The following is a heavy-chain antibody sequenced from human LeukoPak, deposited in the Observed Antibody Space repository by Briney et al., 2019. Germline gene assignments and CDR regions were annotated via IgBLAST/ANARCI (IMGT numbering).Heavy chain of an antibody. CDR1: GFTFSSYA. V-gene: IGHV3-30*04. D-gene: IGHD3-10*01. J-gene: IGHJ4*02. Sequence: GGSLRLSCAASGFTFSSYAMHWVRQAPGKGLEWVAVISYDGSNKYFAGSVKGRFTISRDNSKNTLYLEVISLTAEDTAVYYCAKDDAWLRFGEWSQGTLVTVSS. CDR3: AKDDAWLRFGE. CDR2: ISYDGSNK.